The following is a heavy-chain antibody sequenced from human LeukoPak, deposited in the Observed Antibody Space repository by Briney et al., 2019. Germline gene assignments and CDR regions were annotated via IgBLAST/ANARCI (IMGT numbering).Heavy chain of an antibody. CDR2: ISRSSSYI. Sequence: GGSLRLSCAASGFTFSSYSMNWVRQAPGKGLEWVSSISRSSSYIYYADSVKGRFTISRDNAKNSLYLQMNSLRAEDTAVYYCAKDQRSSGWYGYYGMDVWGQGTTVTVSS. V-gene: IGHV3-21*01. D-gene: IGHD6-19*01. J-gene: IGHJ6*02. CDR1: GFTFSSYS. CDR3: AKDQRSSGWYGYYGMDV.